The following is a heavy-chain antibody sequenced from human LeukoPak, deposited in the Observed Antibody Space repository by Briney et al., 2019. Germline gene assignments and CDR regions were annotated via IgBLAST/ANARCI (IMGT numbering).Heavy chain of an antibody. Sequence: GGSLRLSCAASGFTFSDYYMSWIRQAPGQGLEWVSYVSSSGSTIYYADSVKGRFTISRDNAKNSLYLQMNSLRAEDTAVYYCARASGSLGVWGSYRIDYWGQGTLVTVSS. CDR3: ARASGSLGVWGSYRIDY. D-gene: IGHD3-16*02. CDR1: GFTFSDYY. V-gene: IGHV3-11*04. J-gene: IGHJ4*02. CDR2: VSSSGSTI.